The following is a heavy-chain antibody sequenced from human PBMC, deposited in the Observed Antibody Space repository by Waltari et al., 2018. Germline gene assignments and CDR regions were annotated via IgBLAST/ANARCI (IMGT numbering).Heavy chain of an antibody. CDR3: ARVRSRQLFDY. V-gene: IGHV4-39*01. J-gene: IGHJ4*02. CDR2: IYYSGST. Sequence: QLQLQESGPGLVKPSETLSLTCTVSGGSISSSSYYWGWIRQPPGKGLEWIGSIYYSGSTYYNPSLKSRVTISVDTSKNQFSLKLSSVTAADTAVYYGARVRSRQLFDYWGQGTLVTVSS. D-gene: IGHD5-18*01. CDR1: GGSISSSSYY.